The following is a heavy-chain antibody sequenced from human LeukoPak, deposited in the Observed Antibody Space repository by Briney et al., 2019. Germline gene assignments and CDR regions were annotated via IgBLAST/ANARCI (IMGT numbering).Heavy chain of an antibody. CDR2: IIPILGIA. J-gene: IGHJ4*02. CDR1: GGTFSSYA. CDR3: AATYCSGGSCYDTARLDY. D-gene: IGHD2-15*01. Sequence: SVKVSCKASGGTFSSYAISWVRQAPGQGLEWMGRIIPILGIANYVQKFQGRVTITADKSTSTAYMELSSLRSEDTAVYYCAATYCSGGSCYDTARLDYWGQGTLVTVSS. V-gene: IGHV1-69*04.